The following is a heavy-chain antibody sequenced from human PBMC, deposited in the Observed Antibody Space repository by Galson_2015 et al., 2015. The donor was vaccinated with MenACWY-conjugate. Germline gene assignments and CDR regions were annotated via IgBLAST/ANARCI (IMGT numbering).Heavy chain of an antibody. CDR3: ARDDGSWYGGYYYGMDV. V-gene: IGHV3-48*04. CDR2: ISSSSSTI. J-gene: IGHJ6*02. D-gene: IGHD6-13*01. Sequence: SLRLSCAASGFTFSSYSMNWVRQAPGKGLEWVSYISSSSSTIYYADSVKGRFTISRDNAKNSLYLQMNSLRAEDTAVYYCARDDGSWYGGYYYGMDVWGQGTTVTVSS. CDR1: GFTFSSYS.